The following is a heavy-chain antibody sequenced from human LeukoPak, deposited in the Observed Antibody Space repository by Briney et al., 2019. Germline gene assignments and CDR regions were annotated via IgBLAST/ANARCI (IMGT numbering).Heavy chain of an antibody. V-gene: IGHV3-21*01. J-gene: IGHJ3*02. CDR3: ARDRVTIFGVVSAFDI. CDR2: ISSSSSYI. D-gene: IGHD3-3*01. CDR1: GFTFSSYS. Sequence: GGSLRLSCAASGFTFSSYSMNWVRQAPGKGLEWVSSISSSSSYIYYADSVKGRFTISRDNAKNSLYLQMNSLRAEDTAVYYCARDRVTIFGVVSAFDIWSQGTMVTVSS.